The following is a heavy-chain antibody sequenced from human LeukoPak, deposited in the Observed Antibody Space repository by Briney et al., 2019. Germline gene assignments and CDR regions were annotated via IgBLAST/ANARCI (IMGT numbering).Heavy chain of an antibody. D-gene: IGHD1-26*01. J-gene: IGHJ3*02. V-gene: IGHV5-51*01. CDR2: IYPGDSDT. CDR3: ERHSGSYLDAFDI. CDR1: GYSFTSYW. Sequence: GESLKISCKGSGYSFTSYWIGWVRQMPGKGLEWMGIIYPGDSDTRYSPSFQGQVTISADKSISTAYLQWSSLKASDTAMYYCERHSGSYLDAFDIWGQGTMVTVSS.